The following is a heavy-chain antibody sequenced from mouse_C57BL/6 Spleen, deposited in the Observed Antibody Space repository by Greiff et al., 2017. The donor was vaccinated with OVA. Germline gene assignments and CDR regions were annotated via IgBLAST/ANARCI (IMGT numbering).Heavy chain of an antibody. Sequence: DVMLVESGGGLVKPGGSLKLSCAASGFTFSDYGMHWVRQAPEKGLEWVAYISSGSSTIYYADTVKGRFTISRDNAKNTLFLQMTSLRSEDTAMYYCARVGRGYYAMDYWGQGTSVTVSS. CDR1: GFTFSDYG. CDR2: ISSGSSTI. CDR3: ARVGRGYYAMDY. V-gene: IGHV5-17*01. J-gene: IGHJ4*01. D-gene: IGHD4-1*01.